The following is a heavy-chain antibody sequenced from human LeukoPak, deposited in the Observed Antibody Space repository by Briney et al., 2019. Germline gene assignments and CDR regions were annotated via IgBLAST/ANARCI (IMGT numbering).Heavy chain of an antibody. CDR3: ARESHCSSTSCYLDY. D-gene: IGHD2-2*01. CDR1: GGTFSSYA. J-gene: IGHJ4*02. Sequence: SVKVSCKASGGTFSSYAISWVRQAPGQGLEWVGGIIPIFGTANYAQKFQGRVTITADESTSTAYMELSSLRSEDTAVYYCARESHCSSTSCYLDYWGQGTLVTVSS. CDR2: IIPIFGTA. V-gene: IGHV1-69*01.